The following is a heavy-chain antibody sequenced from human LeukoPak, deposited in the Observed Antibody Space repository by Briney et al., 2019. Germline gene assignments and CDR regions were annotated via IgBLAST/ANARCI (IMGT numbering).Heavy chain of an antibody. CDR1: GFTFSSYA. CDR2: IGASGDST. D-gene: IGHD2-15*01. J-gene: IGHJ4*02. Sequence: GGSLRLSCAASGFTFSSYAMSWVRQAPGKGLEWVSGIGASGDSTYYADSVKGRFTISRDNSKNTLYLQMNSLRAEDTSVYYCAKDQEGRGLPLDYWGQGTLVTVSS. V-gene: IGHV3-23*01. CDR3: AKDQEGRGLPLDY.